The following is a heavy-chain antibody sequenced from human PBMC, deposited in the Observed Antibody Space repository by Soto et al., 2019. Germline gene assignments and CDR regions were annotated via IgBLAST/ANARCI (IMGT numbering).Heavy chain of an antibody. CDR1: GFTFSNYG. J-gene: IGHJ6*02. Sequence: QVQLVESGGGVVQPGRSLRLSCAASGFTFSNYGMHWVRQAPGKGLEWVAFILYDGSDKYFADSVKGRFTISRDNSTNPLDLQMNSLRAEDTAVYYCAKDRIVMIRGVMNYYGMDVWGQGTTGTVSS. CDR3: AKDRIVMIRGVMNYYGMDV. D-gene: IGHD3-10*01. CDR2: ILYDGSDK. V-gene: IGHV3-30*18.